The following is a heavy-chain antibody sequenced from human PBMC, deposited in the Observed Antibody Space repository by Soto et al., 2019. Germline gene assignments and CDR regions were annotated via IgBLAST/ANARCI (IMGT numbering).Heavy chain of an antibody. J-gene: IGHJ4*02. CDR2: IFTGGSI. D-gene: IGHD2-2*02. V-gene: IGHV3-66*02. Sequence: GGSLRLSCAASGFTVSSNYMSWVRQAPGKGLEWVSVIFTGGSIYYADSVKGRFTISRDNSKDTLFLEMNSLRADDTAVYYSARVSQDYIGKLYFDSWGQGTLVTVSS. CDR3: ARVSQDYIGKLYFDS. CDR1: GFTVSSNY.